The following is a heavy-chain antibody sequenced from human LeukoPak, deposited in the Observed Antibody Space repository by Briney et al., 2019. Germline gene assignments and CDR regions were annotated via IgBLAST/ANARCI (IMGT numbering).Heavy chain of an antibody. D-gene: IGHD3-22*01. V-gene: IGHV3-23*01. CDR1: GFTFSSYA. J-gene: IGHJ4*02. CDR2: ISGSGGST. CDR3: AKDLTYYYDSTGYYFDY. Sequence: GGSLRLSCAASGFTFSSYAMSWVRQAPGKGLEWVSAISGSGGSTYYADSVKGRFTISRDNSKNTLYLQLNSLRAEDTAIYYCAKDLTYYYDSTGYYFDYWGQGTLVTVSS.